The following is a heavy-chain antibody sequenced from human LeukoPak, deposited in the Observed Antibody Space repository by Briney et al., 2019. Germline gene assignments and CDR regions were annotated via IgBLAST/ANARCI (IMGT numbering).Heavy chain of an antibody. CDR1: GFTFSSYS. CDR3: AKDHSSGWQDKYFQH. CDR2: ISGSGGST. J-gene: IGHJ1*01. D-gene: IGHD6-19*01. V-gene: IGHV3-23*01. Sequence: GGSLRLSCAASGFTFSSYSMNWVRQAPGKGLEWVSAISGSGGSTYYADSVKGRFTISRDNSKNTLYLRMNSLRAEDTAVYYCAKDHSSGWQDKYFQHWGQGTLVAVSS.